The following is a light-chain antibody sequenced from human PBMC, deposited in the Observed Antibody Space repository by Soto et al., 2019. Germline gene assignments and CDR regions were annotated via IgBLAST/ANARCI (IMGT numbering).Light chain of an antibody. CDR3: QQSYSTPRT. CDR2: AAS. Sequence: DIPMTQSPSSLSASVGDRVTITCRASQSISSYLNWYQQKPRKAPKPLIYAASSLQSGVPSRFSGSGSGTDFTLTISSLQPEDFATYYCQQSYSTPRTFGQGTKVEIK. CDR1: QSISSY. V-gene: IGKV1-39*01. J-gene: IGKJ1*01.